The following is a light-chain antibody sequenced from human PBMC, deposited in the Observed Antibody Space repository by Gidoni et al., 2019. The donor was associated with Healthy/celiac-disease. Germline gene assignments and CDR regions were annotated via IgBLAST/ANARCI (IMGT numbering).Light chain of an antibody. J-gene: IGKJ2*01. CDR2: AAS. Sequence: DIQMTQSPSSLSASVGDRVTITCRASQSISSYLNWYQQKPGKAHKLLIYAASSLQSGVPSRFSGSGSETDFTLTSSSLQPEDFATYYCQQSYSTPYTFGQGTKLESK. V-gene: IGKV1-39*01. CDR1: QSISSY. CDR3: QQSYSTPYT.